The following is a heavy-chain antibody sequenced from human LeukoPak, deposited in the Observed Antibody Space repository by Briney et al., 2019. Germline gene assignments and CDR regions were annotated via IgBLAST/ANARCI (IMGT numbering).Heavy chain of an antibody. J-gene: IGHJ4*02. Sequence: AGGSLRLSCAASGFTFSSYWMSWVRQAPGKGLEWVANIKQDGSEKYYVDSVKGRFTISRDNAKNSLYLQMNSLRAEDTAVYYCASGKKYCSGGSCYSTPYFDYWGQGTLVTVSS. D-gene: IGHD2-15*01. CDR2: IKQDGSEK. V-gene: IGHV3-7*01. CDR3: ASGKKYCSGGSCYSTPYFDY. CDR1: GFTFSSYW.